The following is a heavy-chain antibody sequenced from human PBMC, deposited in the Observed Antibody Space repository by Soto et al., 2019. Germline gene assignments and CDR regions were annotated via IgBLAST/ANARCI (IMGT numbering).Heavy chain of an antibody. V-gene: IGHV1-2*04. Sequence: ASVKVSCKASGYTFTVYYMHWVRQAPGQGLEWMGWINPNSGGTNYAQKFQGWVTMTRDTSISTAYMELSRLRSDDTAVYYCARAGYSSRDAFDIWGQGTMVTVSS. CDR2: INPNSGGT. CDR3: ARAGYSSRDAFDI. D-gene: IGHD6-13*01. CDR1: GYTFTVYY. J-gene: IGHJ3*02.